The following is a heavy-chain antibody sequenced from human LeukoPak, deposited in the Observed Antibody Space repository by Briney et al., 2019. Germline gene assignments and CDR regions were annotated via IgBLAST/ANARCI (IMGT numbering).Heavy chain of an antibody. Sequence: PGGSLRLSCAASGFTFSSYAMSWVRQAPGKGLEWVSAISGSGGSTYYADSVKGRFTISRDNSKNTLYLQMNSLRAEDTAVYYCARETQVTARYYYGMDVWGQGTTVTVSS. V-gene: IGHV3-23*01. CDR3: ARETQVTARYYYGMDV. J-gene: IGHJ6*02. CDR2: ISGSGGST. D-gene: IGHD1-14*01. CDR1: GFTFSSYA.